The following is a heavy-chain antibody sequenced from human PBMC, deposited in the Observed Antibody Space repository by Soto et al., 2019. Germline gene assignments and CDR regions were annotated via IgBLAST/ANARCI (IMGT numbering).Heavy chain of an antibody. Sequence: QVQLVQSGAEEKKPGASVKVSCKASGYTFTSYAMHWVRQAPGQRLEWMGWINAGNGNTKYSQKFQGRVTITRDTSASPAYMELSSLSSEDTAVYYFARGSGYYYWDDYWGQGTLVTVSS. V-gene: IGHV1-3*05. CDR1: GYTFTSYA. J-gene: IGHJ4*02. CDR3: ARGSGYYYWDDY. CDR2: INAGNGNT. D-gene: IGHD3-22*01.